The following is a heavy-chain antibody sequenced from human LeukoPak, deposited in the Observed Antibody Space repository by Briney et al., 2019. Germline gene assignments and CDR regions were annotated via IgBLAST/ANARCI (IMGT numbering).Heavy chain of an antibody. J-gene: IGHJ4*02. CDR3: VRGNKYASGYTVTELGSRYSEY. V-gene: IGHV4-59*01. CDR1: GGSLSSYY. D-gene: IGHD3-9*01. Sequence: SETLSLTCTVSGGSLSSYYWNWIRQPPGRGLEWIGYIFYSGRTKYNPSLKSRVTISLDTSKNWFSLRLTSVTAADTAVCYCVRGNKYASGYTVTELGSRYSEYWGRGPLVTVSS. CDR2: IFYSGRT.